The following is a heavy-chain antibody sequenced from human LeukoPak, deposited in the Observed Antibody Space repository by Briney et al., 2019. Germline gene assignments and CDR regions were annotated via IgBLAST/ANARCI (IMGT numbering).Heavy chain of an antibody. V-gene: IGHV1-8*03. Sequence: ASVKVSCRASRYTFTSYDINWVRQATGQGLEWMGWMNPNSGNTGYAQKFQGRVTITRNTSISTAYMELSSLRSEDTAVYYCARGRQMTTVTTSPFGYWGQGTLVTVSS. J-gene: IGHJ4*02. CDR2: MNPNSGNT. D-gene: IGHD4-17*01. CDR1: RYTFTSYD. CDR3: ARGRQMTTVTTSPFGY.